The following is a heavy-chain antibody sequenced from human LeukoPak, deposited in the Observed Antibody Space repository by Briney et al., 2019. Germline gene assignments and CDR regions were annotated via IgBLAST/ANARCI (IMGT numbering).Heavy chain of an antibody. V-gene: IGHV7-4-1*02. CDR3: ATYDTSPHFDY. J-gene: IGHJ4*02. Sequence: ASVKVSCKASGYTFTSYAMNWVRRAPGQGLEWMGWINTNTGNPTYAQGFTGRFVFSLDTSVSTAYLQISSLKAEDTAVYYCATYDTSPHFDYWGQGTLVTVSS. CDR2: INTNTGNP. D-gene: IGHD3-22*01. CDR1: GYTFTSYA.